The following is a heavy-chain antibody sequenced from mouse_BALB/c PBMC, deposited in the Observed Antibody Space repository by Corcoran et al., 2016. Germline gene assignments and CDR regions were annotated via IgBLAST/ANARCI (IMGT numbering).Heavy chain of an antibody. D-gene: IGHD2-10*02. CDR2: IYPGEGST. CDR3: ARRYGNQAWFAY. Sequence: QVQLQQSGPELVKPGALVKISCKASGYTFTSYDINWVKQRPGQGLEWIGWIYPGEGSTKSNEKFKGKATLTADKASTTAYMQLSSLTSENAAVYFCARRYGNQAWFAYWGQGTLVTVSA. CDR1: GYTFTSYD. V-gene: IGHV1S56*01. J-gene: IGHJ3*01.